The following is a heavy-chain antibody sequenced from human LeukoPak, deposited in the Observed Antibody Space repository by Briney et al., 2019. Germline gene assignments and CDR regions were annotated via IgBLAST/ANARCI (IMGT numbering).Heavy chain of an antibody. CDR2: IYYSGST. Sequence: SETLSLTCSVSGGSISSYYWSWIRQPPGKGLEWIGYIYYSGSTNYNPSLKSRVTISVDTSKNQFSLEMSSVTAADTAIYYCARKPPSGPGYYYSYGMDVWGQGTTVTVSS. CDR3: ARKPPSGPGYYYSYGMDV. J-gene: IGHJ6*02. CDR1: GGSISSYY. V-gene: IGHV4-59*08.